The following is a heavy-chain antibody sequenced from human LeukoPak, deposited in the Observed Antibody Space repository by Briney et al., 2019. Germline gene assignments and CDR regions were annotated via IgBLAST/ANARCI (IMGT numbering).Heavy chain of an antibody. D-gene: IGHD3-10*01. V-gene: IGHV4-59*01. CDR1: GGSISGYY. J-gene: IGHJ4*02. CDR3: ATVAVIRGVTYFDY. CDR2: LFYSGST. Sequence: SETLSLTCSVSGGSISGYYWSWIRQPPGKGLEWIAYLFYSGSTDYNPSLESRVTISVDTSKNQFSLKLRSVTAADTAVYYYATVAVIRGVTYFDYWGQGTLVTVSS.